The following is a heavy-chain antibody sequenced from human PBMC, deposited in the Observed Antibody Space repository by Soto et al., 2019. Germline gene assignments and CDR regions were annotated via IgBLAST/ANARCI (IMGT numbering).Heavy chain of an antibody. V-gene: IGHV5-51*01. CDR2: IYPGDSDT. CDR3: ARRDSSSSSFDF. J-gene: IGHJ4*02. D-gene: IGHD6-6*01. CDR1: GYSFTSYW. Sequence: GESLKISCKASGYSFTSYWIGWVRQMPGKGLEWMGIIYPGDSDTRNSPSFQGQVIISADESTRTAYLQWSSLKASDTAMYYCARRDSSSSSFDFWGQGTLVTVSS.